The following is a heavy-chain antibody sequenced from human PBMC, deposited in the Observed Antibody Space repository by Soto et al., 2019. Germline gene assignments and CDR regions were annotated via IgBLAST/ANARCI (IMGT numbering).Heavy chain of an antibody. CDR1: GGTFSSYA. J-gene: IGHJ3*02. Sequence: QVQLVQSGAEVKKPGSSVKVSCEASGGTFSSYAISWVRQAPGQGLEWMGGIIPIFGTANYAQKFQGRVTITADESTSTAYMELSSLRSEDTAVYYCARVLKGYYDSSGYAFDIWGQGTRVTVSS. CDR3: ARVLKGYYDSSGYAFDI. V-gene: IGHV1-69*01. D-gene: IGHD3-22*01. CDR2: IIPIFGTA.